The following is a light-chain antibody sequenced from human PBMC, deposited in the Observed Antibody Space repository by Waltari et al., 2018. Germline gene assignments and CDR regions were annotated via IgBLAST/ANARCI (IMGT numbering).Light chain of an antibody. CDR3: QQYNSDPYS. Sequence: IQWPRSPSPLPAPLGTRLTITCRASQSISNWLAWYQQKPGKAPKLLIYKASSLESGVPSRFSGSGSGTEFTLTISSLQPDDVATYYCQQYNSDPYSFGQGTKLEIK. CDR1: QSISNW. J-gene: IGKJ2*03. V-gene: IGKV1-5*03. CDR2: KAS.